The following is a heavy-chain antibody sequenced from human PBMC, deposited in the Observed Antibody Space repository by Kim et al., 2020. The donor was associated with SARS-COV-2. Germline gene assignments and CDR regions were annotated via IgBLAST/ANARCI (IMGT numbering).Heavy chain of an antibody. CDR1: GGNFSSYA. D-gene: IGHD3-22*01. CDR2: IIPIFGTA. CDR3: ARDRLHYYDSSGYYPEFDY. Sequence: SVKVSCKASGGNFSSYAISWVRQAPGQGLEWMGGIIPIFGTANYAQKFQGRVTITADESTSTAYMELSSLRSEDTAVYYCARDRLHYYDSSGYYPEFDYWGQGTLVTVSS. V-gene: IGHV1-69*13. J-gene: IGHJ4*02.